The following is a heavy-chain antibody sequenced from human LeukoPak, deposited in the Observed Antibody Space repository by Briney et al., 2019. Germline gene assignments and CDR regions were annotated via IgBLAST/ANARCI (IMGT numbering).Heavy chain of an antibody. Sequence: SCKASGGTFSSYAISWVRQAPGKGLEWVSAISGSGGSTYYADSVKGRFTISRDNSKNTLYLQMNSLRAEDTAVYYCAKVEGYDFWSGYYGLYYWGQGTLVTVSS. V-gene: IGHV3-23*01. CDR3: AKVEGYDFWSGYYGLYY. CDR1: GGTFSSYA. CDR2: ISGSGGST. J-gene: IGHJ4*02. D-gene: IGHD3-3*01.